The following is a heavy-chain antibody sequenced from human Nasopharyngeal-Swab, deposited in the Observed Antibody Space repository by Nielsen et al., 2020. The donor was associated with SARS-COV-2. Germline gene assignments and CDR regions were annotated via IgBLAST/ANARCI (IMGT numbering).Heavy chain of an antibody. J-gene: IGHJ3*02. CDR2: ISAYNGNT. V-gene: IGHV1-18*04. Sequence: ASVKVSCKASGYTFTSYGISCVRQAPGQGLEWMGWISAYNGNTNYAQKLQGRVTMTTDTSTSTAYMELRSLRSDDTAVYYCARDIQRYCSSTSCYTDGAFDIWGQGTMVTVSS. CDR3: ARDIQRYCSSTSCYTDGAFDI. D-gene: IGHD2-2*02. CDR1: GYTFTSYG.